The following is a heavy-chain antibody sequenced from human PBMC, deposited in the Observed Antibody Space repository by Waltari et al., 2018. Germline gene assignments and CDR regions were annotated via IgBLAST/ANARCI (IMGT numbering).Heavy chain of an antibody. D-gene: IGHD6-13*01. J-gene: IGHJ4*02. CDR3: ARVGPYSSSYNY. CDR1: GFTFSSYW. CDR2: IKQDGSEK. V-gene: IGHV3-7*01. Sequence: EVQLVESGGGLVQPGGSLRLSCAASGFTFSSYWMSWVRQAPGKGLEWVANIKQDGSEKYYVDSEKGRFTISRDNAKNPLYLQMNSLRAEDTAVYYCARVGPYSSSYNYWGQGTLVTVSS.